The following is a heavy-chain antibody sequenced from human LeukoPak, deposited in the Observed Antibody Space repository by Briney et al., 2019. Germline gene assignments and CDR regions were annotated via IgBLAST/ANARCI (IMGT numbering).Heavy chain of an antibody. D-gene: IGHD6-19*01. V-gene: IGHV4-34*01. CDR2: INHSGST. CDR3: ARDGSSGWQNDY. CDR1: GGSFSGYY. Sequence: SETLSLTCAVYGGSFSGYYWSWIRQPPGKGLEWIGEINHSGSTNYNPSLKSQVTISVDTSKNQFSLKLSSVTAADTAVYYCARDGSSGWQNDYWGQGTLVTVSS. J-gene: IGHJ4*02.